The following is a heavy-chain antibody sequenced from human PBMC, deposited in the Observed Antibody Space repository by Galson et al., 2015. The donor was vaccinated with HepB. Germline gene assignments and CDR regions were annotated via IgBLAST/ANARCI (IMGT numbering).Heavy chain of an antibody. CDR1: GDSVSSHSAA. CDR3: ARDEVGAETEYFQH. J-gene: IGHJ1*01. D-gene: IGHD1-26*01. CDR2: TYYRSKWYN. Sequence: CAISGDSVSSHSAAWNWIRQSPSRGLEWLGRTYYRSKWYNDYAVSVKSRITINPDTSKNQFSLQLNSVTPEDTAVYYCARDEVGAETEYFQHWGQGTLVTVSS. V-gene: IGHV6-1*01.